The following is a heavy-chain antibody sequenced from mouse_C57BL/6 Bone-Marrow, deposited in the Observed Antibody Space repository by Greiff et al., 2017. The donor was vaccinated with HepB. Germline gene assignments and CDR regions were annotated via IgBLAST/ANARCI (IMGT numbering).Heavy chain of an antibody. CDR1: GFTFSDYG. D-gene: IGHD1-1*01. CDR3: ASYYGNAMDY. CDR2: ISSGSSTI. V-gene: IGHV5-17*01. J-gene: IGHJ4*01. Sequence: EVQRVESGGGLVKPGGSLKLSCAASGFTFSDYGMHWVRQAPEKGLEWVAYISSGSSTIYYADTVKGRFTISRDNAKNTLFLQMTSLRSEDTAMYYCASYYGNAMDYWGQGTSVTVSS.